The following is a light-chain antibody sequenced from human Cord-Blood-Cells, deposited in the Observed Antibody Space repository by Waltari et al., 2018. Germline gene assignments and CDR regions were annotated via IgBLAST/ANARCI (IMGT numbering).Light chain of an antibody. J-gene: IGKJ3*01. Sequence: DIQMTQSPSSLSASVGDRVTITCRASQSISSYLNWYQQKPGKAPKLLIYAASSLQSGVPSRFSGSGSGTDFTLTISSLQPEGFATYYGQQSYSTPFTFGPGTKVDLK. CDR3: QQSYSTPFT. CDR2: AAS. V-gene: IGKV1-39*01. CDR1: QSISSY.